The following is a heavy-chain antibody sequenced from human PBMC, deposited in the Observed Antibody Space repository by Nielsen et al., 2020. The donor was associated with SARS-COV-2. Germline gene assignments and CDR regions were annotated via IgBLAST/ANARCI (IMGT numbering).Heavy chain of an antibody. CDR1: GFIFSDYY. V-gene: IGHV3-11*04. J-gene: IGHJ4*02. D-gene: IGHD3-10*01. CDR3: ATKQYYYDSRSFSIDH. Sequence: GGSLKLSCAASGFIFSDYYVTWIRQVPGKGLEWVSDISSSGSITHYADSVKGRFTISRDNAKNLLYLQMNSLRAEDTAMYFCATKQYYYDSRSFSIDHWGQGTLVTVSS. CDR2: ISSSGSIT.